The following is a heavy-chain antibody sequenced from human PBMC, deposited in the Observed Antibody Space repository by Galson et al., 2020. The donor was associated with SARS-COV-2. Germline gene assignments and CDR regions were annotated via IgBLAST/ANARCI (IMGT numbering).Heavy chain of an antibody. V-gene: IGHV3-30*03. CDR3: AREREAYCTGDCYTFDP. CDR2: VSAGGSDR. CDR1: GFVFSLYD. Sequence: GGSLRLSCAASGFVFSLYDMHWVRQAPGKGPEWVAAVSAGGSDRFYADSVKGRFTISRDHSRSTVWLEMDSLTIDDTAIYYCAREREAYCTGDCYTFDPWGQGTPVTVSS. J-gene: IGHJ5*02. D-gene: IGHD2-21*02.